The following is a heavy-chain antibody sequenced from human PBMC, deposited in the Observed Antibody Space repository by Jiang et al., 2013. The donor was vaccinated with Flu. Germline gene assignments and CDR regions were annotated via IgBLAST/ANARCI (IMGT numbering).Heavy chain of an antibody. CDR2: INAGNGNT. D-gene: IGHD4-23*01. V-gene: IGHV1-3*01. CDR3: AKDGASTGNHDY. CDR1: GYTFTSYA. J-gene: IGHJ4*02. Sequence: SGAEVKKPGASVKVSCKASGYTFTSYAMHWVRQAPGQRLEWMGWINAGNGNTKYSQKFQGRVTIRMDISAATGYMELSSLRSDDTAVYYCAKDGASTGNHDYWGQGTLVTVSS.